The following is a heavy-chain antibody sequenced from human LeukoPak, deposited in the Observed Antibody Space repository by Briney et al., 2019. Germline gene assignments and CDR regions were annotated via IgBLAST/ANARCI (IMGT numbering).Heavy chain of an antibody. CDR3: ARGGFVLRYFDWLSD. CDR2: ISSSSSTI. J-gene: IGHJ4*02. D-gene: IGHD3-9*01. Sequence: PGGSLRLSCAAPGFTFSSYSMNWVRQAPGKGLEWVSYISSSSSTIYYADSVKGRFTISRDNAKNSLYLQMNSLRAEDTAVYYCARGGFVLRYFDWLSDWGQGTLVSVSS. CDR1: GFTFSSYS. V-gene: IGHV3-48*01.